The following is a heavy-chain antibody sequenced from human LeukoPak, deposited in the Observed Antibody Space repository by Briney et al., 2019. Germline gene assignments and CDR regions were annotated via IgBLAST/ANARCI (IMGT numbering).Heavy chain of an antibody. CDR3: AKDRGGSYSSGWTGVEDY. Sequence: GSSVKASCKASGGTFSSYAISWVRQAPRQGLEWMGRIIPIFGTANYAQKFQGRVTITTDESTSTAYMELSSLRSEDTAVYYCAKDRGGSYSSGWTGVEDYWGQGTLVTVSS. CDR2: IIPIFGTA. V-gene: IGHV1-69*05. D-gene: IGHD6-19*01. J-gene: IGHJ4*02. CDR1: GGTFSSYA.